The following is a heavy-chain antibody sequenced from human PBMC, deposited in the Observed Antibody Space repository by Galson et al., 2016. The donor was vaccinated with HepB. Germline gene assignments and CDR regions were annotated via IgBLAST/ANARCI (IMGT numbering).Heavy chain of an antibody. D-gene: IGHD5-12*01. CDR2: TYYSGSG. Sequence: ETLSLTCTVSGGSIRSYYWSWIRQPPGKGLEWNGYTYYSGSGNYNPSLKSRVSISVDTSKSQFSLKLTSVTAADTALYYCAGDGGYDWFDCWGQGTLVSVS. CDR3: AGDGGYDWFDC. V-gene: IGHV4-59*01. J-gene: IGHJ4*02. CDR1: GGSIRSYY.